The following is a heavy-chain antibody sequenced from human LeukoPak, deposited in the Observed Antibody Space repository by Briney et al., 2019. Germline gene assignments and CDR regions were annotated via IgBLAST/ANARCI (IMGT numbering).Heavy chain of an antibody. J-gene: IGHJ6*03. CDR1: GFTFSNSG. V-gene: IGHV3-23*01. CDR2: ISTDAGET. D-gene: IGHD2-2*01. CDR3: ARGSSTRAYMDV. Sequence: GGSLRLSCAASGFTFSNSGMSWVRQAPGKGLEWVSAISTDAGETHYADSVKGRFTISRDNSKNSLYLQMNSLRAEDTAVYYCARGSSTRAYMDVWGKGTTVTVSS.